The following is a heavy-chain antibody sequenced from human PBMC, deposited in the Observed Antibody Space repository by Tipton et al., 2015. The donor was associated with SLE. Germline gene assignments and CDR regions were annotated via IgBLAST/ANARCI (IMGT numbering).Heavy chain of an antibody. CDR1: GGSISSSSYY. Sequence: TLSLTCTVSGGSISSSSYYWGWIRQPPGKGLEWIGSIYYSGSTYYNPSLKSRVTISVDTSKNQFSLRLTSVTAADTAVYYCARHFPRPVNDQYCFDYWGQGTLVTVSS. CDR3: ARHFPRPVNDQYCFDY. V-gene: IGHV4-39*01. CDR2: IYYSGST. D-gene: IGHD4-11*01. J-gene: IGHJ4*02.